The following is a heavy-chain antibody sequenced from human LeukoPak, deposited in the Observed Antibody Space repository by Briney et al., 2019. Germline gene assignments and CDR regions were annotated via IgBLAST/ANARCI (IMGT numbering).Heavy chain of an antibody. J-gene: IGHJ4*02. CDR1: GGSISSYY. CDR3: ASQRISSGWYYFDY. CDR2: IYYSGST. D-gene: IGHD6-19*01. Sequence: SETLSLTCTVSGGSISSYYWSRIRQPPGKGLEWIGYIYYSGSTNYNPSLKSRVTISVDTSKNQFSLKLSSVTAADTAVYYCASQRISSGWYYFDYWGQGTLVTVSS. V-gene: IGHV4-59*01.